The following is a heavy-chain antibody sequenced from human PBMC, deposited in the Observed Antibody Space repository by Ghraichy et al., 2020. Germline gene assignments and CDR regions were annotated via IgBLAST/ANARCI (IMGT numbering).Heavy chain of an antibody. V-gene: IGHV3-30*03. CDR2: IFYDGSNK. D-gene: IGHD2-21*02. Sequence: GGSLRLSCAASGFTFSNYGMHWVRQAPGKGLEWVAAIFYDGSNKYYVDSMKGQFTISRDNSKNTLYLQMNTLRPEDTAVYYCARDSRDCAGGCDSATALGNWFDPWGQGTLVTVSS. J-gene: IGHJ5*02. CDR3: ARDSRDCAGGCDSATALGNWFDP. CDR1: GFTFSNYG.